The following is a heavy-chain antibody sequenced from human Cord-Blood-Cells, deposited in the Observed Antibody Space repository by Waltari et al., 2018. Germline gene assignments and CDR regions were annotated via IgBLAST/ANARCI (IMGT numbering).Heavy chain of an antibody. J-gene: IGHJ4*02. D-gene: IGHD2-2*01. V-gene: IGHV1-69*01. CDR2: IIPIFGTA. CDR3: ARVGPNCSSTSCYDY. Sequence: QVQLVQSGAEVKKPGSSVKVSCKASGGTFCSYAIRWVRQAPGQGLEWMGGIIPIFGTANYAQKFQGRVTITADESTSTAYMELSSLRSEDTAVYYCARVGPNCSSTSCYDYWGQGTLVTVSS. CDR1: GGTFCSYA.